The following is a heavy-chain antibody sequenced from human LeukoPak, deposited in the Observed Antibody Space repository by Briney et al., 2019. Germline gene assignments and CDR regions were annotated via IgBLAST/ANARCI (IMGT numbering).Heavy chain of an antibody. CDR1: GYSITGYW. CDR3: ARQAGYSYAGVDAFDI. V-gene: IGHV5-51*01. J-gene: IGHJ3*02. CDR2: IYPGDSDT. Sequence: GESLKISFKGSGYSITGYWIGWGRQKPGKGLEWMGIIYPGDSDTRYSPSFQGQVTISADKSISTTYLQWSSLKASDTAMYYCARQAGYSYAGVDAFDIWGQGTMVTVSS. D-gene: IGHD5-18*01.